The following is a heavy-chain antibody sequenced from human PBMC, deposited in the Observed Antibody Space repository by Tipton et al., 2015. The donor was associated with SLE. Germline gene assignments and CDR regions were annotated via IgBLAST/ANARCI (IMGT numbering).Heavy chain of an antibody. V-gene: IGHV4-39*07. CDR2: INYSGST. Sequence: SLTCTVSGGSIGSSGYYCGWIRQPPGKGLEWIGNINYSGSTYCNPSLKSRVTISVDTSKNKLSLRLTSVTAADTAVYYCARFSPPALWGRVTLVTVPS. J-gene: IGHJ2*01. D-gene: IGHD2/OR15-2a*01. CDR1: GGSIGSSGYY. CDR3: ARFSPPAL.